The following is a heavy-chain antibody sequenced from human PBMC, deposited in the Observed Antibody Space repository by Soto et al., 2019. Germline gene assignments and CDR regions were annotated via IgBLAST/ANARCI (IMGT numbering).Heavy chain of an antibody. CDR2: IYYSGST. CDR1: GGSISSGGYY. D-gene: IGHD2-2*01. CDR3: ARWSTPAAHNSYSGMDV. J-gene: IGHJ6*02. Sequence: QVQLQESGPGLVKPSQTLSLTCTVSGGSISSGGYYWSWIRQHPGKGLEWIGYIYYSGSTYYNPSLKSRVTISVDTSNSQFSLKLSSVTAADTAVYYCARWSTPAAHNSYSGMDVWGQGTTVTVSS. V-gene: IGHV4-31*03.